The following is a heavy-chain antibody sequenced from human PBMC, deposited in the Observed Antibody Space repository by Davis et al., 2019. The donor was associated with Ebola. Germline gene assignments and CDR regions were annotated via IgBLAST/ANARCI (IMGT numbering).Heavy chain of an antibody. CDR3: TTGSDLLPDAFDI. CDR2: IKGRIDGGTT. V-gene: IGHV3-15*01. J-gene: IGHJ3*02. CDR1: GFTFSNVW. Sequence: PGGSLRPSCAASGFTFSNVWMSWVRQAPGKGLEWVGRIKGRIDGGTTDYASPVKDRFTISRDNSENTVYLQMNSLKTEDTAVYYCTTGSDLLPDAFDIWGQGTMVTVSS.